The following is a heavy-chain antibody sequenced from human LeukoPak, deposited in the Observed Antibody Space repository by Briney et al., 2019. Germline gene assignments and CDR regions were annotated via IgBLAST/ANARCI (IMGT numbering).Heavy chain of an antibody. V-gene: IGHV1-2*02. J-gene: IGHJ4*02. D-gene: IGHD2-2*01. CDR3: ARDCSGSTSCNFDY. CDR1: GYTFTGYY. CDR2: INPNSGGT. Sequence: ASVKVSCKASGYTFTGYYMHWVRQAPGQGLEWMGWINPNSGGTNYAQKFQGRVTMTRDTSTSTVYMELSSLRSEDTAVYYCARDCSGSTSCNFDYWGQGTLVTVSS.